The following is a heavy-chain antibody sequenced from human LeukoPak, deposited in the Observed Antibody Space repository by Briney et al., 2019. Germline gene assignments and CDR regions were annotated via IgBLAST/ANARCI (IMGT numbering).Heavy chain of an antibody. CDR2: ISSSSSYI. V-gene: IGHV3-21*01. CDR1: GFTFSSYS. J-gene: IGHJ3*02. Sequence: PGGSLRLSCAASGFTFSSYSMNWVRQAPGKGLEWVSSISSSSSYIYYADSVKGRFTISRDKAKNSLYLQMNSLRAEDTAVYYCARAAMVHDAFDIWGQGTMVTVSS. D-gene: IGHD5-18*01. CDR3: ARAAMVHDAFDI.